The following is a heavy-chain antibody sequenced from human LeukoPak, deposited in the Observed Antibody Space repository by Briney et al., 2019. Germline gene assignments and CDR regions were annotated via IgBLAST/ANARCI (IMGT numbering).Heavy chain of an antibody. CDR2: ISHSGKT. CDR3: AKSNGYGLIDI. Sequence: SETLSLTCAVYGESFSGYYWSWIRQPPGKGLEWIGEISHSGKTNYNPSLKSRVTISVDTSRNQFSLKLNSVTAADTAVYYCAKSNGYGLIDIWGQGTMVTVSS. V-gene: IGHV4-34*01. J-gene: IGHJ3*02. CDR1: GESFSGYY. D-gene: IGHD3-22*01.